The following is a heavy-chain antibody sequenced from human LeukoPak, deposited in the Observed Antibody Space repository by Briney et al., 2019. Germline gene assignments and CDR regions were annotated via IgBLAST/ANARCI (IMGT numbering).Heavy chain of an antibody. CDR2: INHSGST. CDR1: GGSFSGYY. D-gene: IGHD2-2*01. Sequence: SETLSLTCAVYGGSFSGYYWSWIRQPPGKGLEWIGEINHSGSTNYNPSLKSRVTISVDTSKNQFSLKLSSVIAADTAVYYCARTTEGYCSSASCFGFSYSYYMDVWGKGTTVTISS. CDR3: ARTTEGYCSSASCFGFSYSYYMDV. J-gene: IGHJ6*03. V-gene: IGHV4-34*01.